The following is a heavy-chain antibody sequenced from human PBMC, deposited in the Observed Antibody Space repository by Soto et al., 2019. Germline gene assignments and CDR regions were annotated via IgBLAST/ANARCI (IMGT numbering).Heavy chain of an antibody. CDR2: IIPVFGTA. CDR3: ASGRVYTYLTAFDY. CDR1: GGTFISYA. D-gene: IGHD5-18*01. V-gene: IGHV1-69*01. J-gene: IGHJ4*02. Sequence: QVQLVQSGAEVKKPGSSVKVSCKASGGTFISYAISWVLQAPGRGLEWMGGIIPVFGTANYTQKCKGRIKITADEYTNTAYRELSILRSEDTALYYCASGRVYTYLTAFDYCGQGTLVTVSS.